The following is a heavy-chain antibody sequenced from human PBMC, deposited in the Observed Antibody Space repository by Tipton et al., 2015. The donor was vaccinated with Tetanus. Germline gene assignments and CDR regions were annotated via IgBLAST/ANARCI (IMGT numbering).Heavy chain of an antibody. J-gene: IGHJ6*02. CDR3: ARGSAGSPMDV. V-gene: IGHV3-13*01. Sequence: SLRLSCAVSGFTLSTYDIHWVRQPPGKGLEWVSGIGTAGDTHYSGSVKGRFTISRENVKNSLSLQLNNLRVGDTAVYYCARGSAGSPMDVWGQGTTVTVSS. CDR1: GFTLSTYD. CDR2: IGTAGDT.